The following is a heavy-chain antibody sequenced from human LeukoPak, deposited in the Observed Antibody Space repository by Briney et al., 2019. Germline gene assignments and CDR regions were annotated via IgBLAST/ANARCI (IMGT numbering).Heavy chain of an antibody. D-gene: IGHD6-13*01. Sequence: SQTLSLTCTVSGGPISSGGYYWSWIRQHPGKGLEWIGYIYYSGSTYYNPSLKSRVTISVDTSKNQFSLKLSSMTAADTAVYYCARERGPRIAAVGELTNWGHGTPVTVPS. J-gene: IGHJ4*01. CDR2: IYYSGST. V-gene: IGHV4-31*03. CDR3: ARERGPRIAAVGELTN. CDR1: GGPISSGGYY.